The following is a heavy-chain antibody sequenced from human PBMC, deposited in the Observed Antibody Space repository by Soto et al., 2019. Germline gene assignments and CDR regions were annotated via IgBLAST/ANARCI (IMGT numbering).Heavy chain of an antibody. V-gene: IGHV4-59*08. Sequence: ETLSLTCTVSGGSISSYYWSWIRQPPGKGLEWIGYIYYSGSTNYNPSLKSRVTISVDTSKNQFSLRLSSVTAADTAVYYCARRYGDCFDYSGQGTLVTVSS. CDR1: GGSISSYY. CDR2: IYYSGST. J-gene: IGHJ4*02. D-gene: IGHD4-17*01. CDR3: ARRYGDCFDY.